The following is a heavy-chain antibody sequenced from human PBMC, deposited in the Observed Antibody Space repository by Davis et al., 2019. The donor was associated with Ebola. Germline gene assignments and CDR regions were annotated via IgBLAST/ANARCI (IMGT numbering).Heavy chain of an antibody. CDR2: ISSSGSTI. CDR1: GFTFSSYS. Sequence: GESLKISCAASGFTFSSYSMNWVRQAPGKGLEWVSYISSSGSTIYYADSVKGRFTISRDNAKNSLYLQMNSLRDEDTAVYYCARASHFWSGYYTEGHGMDVWGQGTTVTVSS. J-gene: IGHJ6*02. V-gene: IGHV3-48*02. CDR3: ARASHFWSGYYTEGHGMDV. D-gene: IGHD3-3*02.